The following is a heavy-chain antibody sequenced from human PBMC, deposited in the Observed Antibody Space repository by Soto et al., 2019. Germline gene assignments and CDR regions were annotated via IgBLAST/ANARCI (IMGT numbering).Heavy chain of an antibody. CDR1: GGSISSYY. CDR3: ARLTWREYNILTGYVPDAFDI. J-gene: IGHJ3*02. D-gene: IGHD3-9*01. V-gene: IGHV4-59*08. CDR2: IYYSGST. Sequence: SETLSLTCTVSGGSISSYYWSWIRQPPGKGLEWIGYIYYSGSTTYNPSHKSRVTISVDTSKNQFSLKLSSVTAADTAVYYCARLTWREYNILTGYVPDAFDIWGQGTMVTVSS.